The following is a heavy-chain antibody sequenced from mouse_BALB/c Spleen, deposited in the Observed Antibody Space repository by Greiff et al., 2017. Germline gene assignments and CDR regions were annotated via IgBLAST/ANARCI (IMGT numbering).Heavy chain of an antibody. CDR2: ISSGGSYT. J-gene: IGHJ3*01. D-gene: IGHD2-1*01. V-gene: IGHV5-6*01. CDR3: ASQIYYGNYEGWFAY. Sequence: EVQVVESGGDLVKPGGSLKLSCAASGFTFSSYGMSWVRQTPDKRLEWVATISSGGSYTYYPDSVKGRFTISRDNAKNTLYLQMSSLKSEDTAMYYCASQIYYGNYEGWFAYWGQGTLVTVSA. CDR1: GFTFSSYG.